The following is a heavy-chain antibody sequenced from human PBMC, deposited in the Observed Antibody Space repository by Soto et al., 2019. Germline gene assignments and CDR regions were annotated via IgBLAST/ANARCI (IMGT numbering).Heavy chain of an antibody. D-gene: IGHD1-26*01. J-gene: IGHJ4*02. CDR3: ARVDPRGVGVARDY. Sequence: GASVKVSCKASGYTFASHGFSWVRQAPGQGLEWMGWISGFNGNTDYAQKFQGRVTLTTDTSTSTAYMELRSLRSDDTAVYYCARVDPRGVGVARDYWGQGTLVTVSS. CDR1: GYTFASHG. V-gene: IGHV1-18*01. CDR2: ISGFNGNT.